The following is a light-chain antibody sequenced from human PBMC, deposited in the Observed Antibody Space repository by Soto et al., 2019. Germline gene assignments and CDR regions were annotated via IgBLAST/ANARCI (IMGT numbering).Light chain of an antibody. Sequence: QSALTQPASVSGPPGQSITISCTGSSSDIGDYKYVSWYKHHPGKAPKLMIYDVSNRPSGVSNRFSGSKSGNTASLTISGLQAEDEADYYCSSYTSTNFVIFGGGTKLTVL. CDR3: SSYTSTNFVI. CDR1: SSDIGDYKY. CDR2: DVS. J-gene: IGLJ2*01. V-gene: IGLV2-14*03.